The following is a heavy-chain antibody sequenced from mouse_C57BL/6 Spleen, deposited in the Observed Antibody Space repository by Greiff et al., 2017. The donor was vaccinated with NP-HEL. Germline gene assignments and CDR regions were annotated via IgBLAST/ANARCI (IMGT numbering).Heavy chain of an antibody. CDR3: ARYWDRDYFDY. D-gene: IGHD4-1*01. V-gene: IGHV5-4*03. Sequence: EVMLVESGGGLVKPGGSLKLSCAASGFTFSSYAMSWVRQTPEKRLEWVATISDGGSYTYYPDNVKGRFTISRDNAKNNLYLQMSHLKSEDTAMYYCARYWDRDYFDYWGQGTTLTVSS. J-gene: IGHJ2*01. CDR2: ISDGGSYT. CDR1: GFTFSSYA.